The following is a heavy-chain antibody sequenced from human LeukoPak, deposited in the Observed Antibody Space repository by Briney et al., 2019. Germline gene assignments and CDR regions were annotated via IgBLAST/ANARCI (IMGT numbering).Heavy chain of an antibody. J-gene: IGHJ6*03. V-gene: IGHV1-69*06. Sequence: ASVKVSCKASGGYFSSYAINWVRQAPGQGLEWMGGIIPILGTANYAQKFQGRVTITADKSTSTAYMELSSLRSEDTAVYYCANSRIEMATITDQDYYYYYYMDVWGKGTTVTVSS. CDR2: IIPILGTA. CDR1: GGYFSSYA. D-gene: IGHD5-24*01. CDR3: ANSRIEMATITDQDYYYYYYMDV.